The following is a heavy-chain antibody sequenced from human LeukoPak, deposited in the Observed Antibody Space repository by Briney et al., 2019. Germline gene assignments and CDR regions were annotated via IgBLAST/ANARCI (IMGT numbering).Heavy chain of an antibody. J-gene: IGHJ5*02. V-gene: IGHV1-2*04. Sequence: ASVKVSCKASGYSFTGYYMHWVRQAPGQGLEWMGWINPNSGGTNYAQKFQGWVTMTRDTSISTAYMELSRLRSEDTAVYYCARGLTLKSWFDPWGQGTLVTVSS. CDR1: GYSFTGYY. D-gene: IGHD4/OR15-4a*01. CDR3: ARGLTLKSWFDP. CDR2: INPNSGGT.